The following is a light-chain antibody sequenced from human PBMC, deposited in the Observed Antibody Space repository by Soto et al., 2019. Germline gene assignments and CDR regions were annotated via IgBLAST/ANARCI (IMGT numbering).Light chain of an antibody. CDR1: QSVSSSY. V-gene: IGKV3-20*01. CDR3: QQYGSSSWT. J-gene: IGKJ1*01. Sequence: EIVLTQSPGTLSLSPGERATLSCRASQSVSSSYFAWYQQRFGQAPRLLIYGASSRATGIPDRFSGSGSGXXXXXXXXXXXXXDFAVYYCQQYGSSSWTCGQGTKVE. CDR2: GAS.